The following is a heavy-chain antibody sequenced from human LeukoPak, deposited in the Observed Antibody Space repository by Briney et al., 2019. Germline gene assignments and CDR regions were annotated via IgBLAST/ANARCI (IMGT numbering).Heavy chain of an antibody. D-gene: IGHD1/OR15-1a*01. CDR3: ARYLTTGTYGHGFDY. CDR2: ISGGATST. J-gene: IGHJ4*02. V-gene: IGHV3-23*01. CDR1: GFTFSSYA. Sequence: PGGSLRLSCAASGFTFSSYAMSWVRQAPGKGLEWVSVISGGATSTYYADSVKGRFSVSRDKSKMLYLQMNSLRAEDTAVYYCARYLTTGTYGHGFDYWGQGTLVSVSS.